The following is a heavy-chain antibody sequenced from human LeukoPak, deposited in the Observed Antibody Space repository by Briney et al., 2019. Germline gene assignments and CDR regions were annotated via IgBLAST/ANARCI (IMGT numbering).Heavy chain of an antibody. CDR1: GFIFTSRA. V-gene: IGHV3-23*01. CDR2: IGGNGINT. J-gene: IGHJ6*02. CDR3: VRAMDV. Sequence: GSLRLSCAGSGFIFTSRAMNWVRQAPGKGLEWVSAIGGNGINTYYADSVKGRFTVSRDNSKNTLFLQMNSLRAEDTAVYYCVRAMDVWGQGTTVTVSS.